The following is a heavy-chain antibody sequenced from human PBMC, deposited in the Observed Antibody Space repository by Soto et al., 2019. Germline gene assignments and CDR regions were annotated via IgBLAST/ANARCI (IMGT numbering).Heavy chain of an antibody. Sequence: GGALRLSCAASGFTFSSYGMHWVRQAPGKGLERGAVISYDGSNKYYADSVKGRFTISRDNSKNTLYLQMNSLRAEDTAVYYCAKDRVTIFGVAQTKFYYYYGMDVWGQGTTVTVSS. CDR3: AKDRVTIFGVAQTKFYYYYGMDV. D-gene: IGHD3-3*01. CDR2: ISYDGSNK. CDR1: GFTFSSYG. J-gene: IGHJ6*02. V-gene: IGHV3-30*18.